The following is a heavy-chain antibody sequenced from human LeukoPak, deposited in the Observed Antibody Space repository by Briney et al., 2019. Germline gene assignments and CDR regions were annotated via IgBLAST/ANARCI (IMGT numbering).Heavy chain of an antibody. CDR2: IRYDGSNK. Sequence: GGSLRLSCAASGFTFSSYGMHWVRQAPGKGLEWVAFIRYDGSNKYSADSVKGRFTISRDNSKNTLYLQMNSLRAEDTAVYYCAKPITMVRGPNGYWGQGTLVTVSS. D-gene: IGHD3-10*01. J-gene: IGHJ4*02. CDR3: AKPITMVRGPNGY. CDR1: GFTFSSYG. V-gene: IGHV3-30*02.